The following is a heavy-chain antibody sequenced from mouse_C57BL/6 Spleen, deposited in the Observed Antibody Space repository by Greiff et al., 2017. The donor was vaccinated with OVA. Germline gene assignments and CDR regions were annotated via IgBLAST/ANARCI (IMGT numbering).Heavy chain of an antibody. CDR2: IDPSDSYT. Sequence: QVQLQQPGAELVRPGTSVKLSCKASGYTFTSYWMHWVKQRPGQGLEWIGVIDPSDSYTNYNQKFKGKATLTVDTSSSTAYMQLSSLTSEDSAVYYGARTRPAYYDRGSAMDYWGQGTSVTVSS. CDR1: GYTFTSYW. CDR3: ARTRPAYYDRGSAMDY. J-gene: IGHJ4*01. D-gene: IGHD2-10*01. V-gene: IGHV1-59*01.